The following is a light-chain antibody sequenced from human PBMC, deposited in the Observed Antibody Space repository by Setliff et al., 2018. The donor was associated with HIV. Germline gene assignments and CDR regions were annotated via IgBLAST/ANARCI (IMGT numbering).Light chain of an antibody. V-gene: IGLV1-40*03. CDR2: ADS. CDR1: SSNIGANFD. Sequence: QSALAQPPSVSGAPGQRVTISCTGGSSNIGANFDVRWYQHSPGAAPKLLIYADSSRASGVPDRFSASRSGASASLAITGLQAEDEADYYCQSYDKSMSGYVLGSGTKVTVL. CDR3: QSYDKSMSGYV. J-gene: IGLJ1*01.